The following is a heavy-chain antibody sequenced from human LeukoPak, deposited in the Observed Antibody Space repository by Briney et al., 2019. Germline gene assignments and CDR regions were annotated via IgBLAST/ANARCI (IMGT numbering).Heavy chain of an antibody. CDR2: IIPIFGTA. CDR3: ARMNFDYGDYYGMDV. D-gene: IGHD4-17*01. V-gene: IGHV1-69*13. Sequence: ASVKVSCKASGYTFTSYGISWVRQAPGQGLEWMGGIIPIFGTANYAQKFQGRVTITADESTSTAYMELSSLRSEDTAVYYCARMNFDYGDYYGMDVWGQGTTVTVSS. CDR1: GYTFTSYG. J-gene: IGHJ6*02.